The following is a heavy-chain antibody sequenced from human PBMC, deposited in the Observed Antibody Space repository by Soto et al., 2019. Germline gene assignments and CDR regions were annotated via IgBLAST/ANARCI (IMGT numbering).Heavy chain of an antibody. V-gene: IGHV4-31*03. D-gene: IGHD3-16*01. J-gene: IGHJ6*02. CDR1: GGSISSGGYY. Sequence: QVQLQESGPGLMKPSQTLSLTCTVSGGSISSGGYYWSWIRQHPGKGLEWIGYIYYSGSTYYNPSLKSRVTISVEPSKNQFSLKLSSVTAADTAVYYCASGSIWGAPMDVWGQGTTVTVSS. CDR3: ASGSIWGAPMDV. CDR2: IYYSGST.